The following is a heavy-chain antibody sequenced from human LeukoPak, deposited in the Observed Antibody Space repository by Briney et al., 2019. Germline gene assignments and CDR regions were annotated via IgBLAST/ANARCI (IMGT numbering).Heavy chain of an antibody. CDR1: GFTFSDYS. J-gene: IGHJ4*02. Sequence: GGSLRLSCGASGFTFSDYSMNWVRQAPGKGLAWVASITSAGGYTYYADSVKGRFTISGDNAQNSLFLQMNSLRAEDTAVYYCARAGFPTAMAYFDYWGQGTLVTVSS. CDR3: ARAGFPTAMAYFDY. CDR2: ITSAGGYT. V-gene: IGHV3-21*01. D-gene: IGHD5-18*01.